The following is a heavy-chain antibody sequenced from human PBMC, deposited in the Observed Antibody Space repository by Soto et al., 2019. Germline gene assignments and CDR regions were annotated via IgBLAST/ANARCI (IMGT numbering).Heavy chain of an antibody. CDR3: ASRSATVLSLTY. V-gene: IGHV3-74*03. J-gene: IGHJ4*02. CDR1: GFTLSAYW. Sequence: GGSLRLSCGASGFTLSAYWMHWVRQAPGRGLEWVSRLSSDGFGTAYADSVKGRFTVSRDNSKNTLYLQMNSLRAEDTAVYYCASRSATVLSLTYWGPGTQVTVSS. D-gene: IGHD2-8*01. CDR2: LSSDGFGT.